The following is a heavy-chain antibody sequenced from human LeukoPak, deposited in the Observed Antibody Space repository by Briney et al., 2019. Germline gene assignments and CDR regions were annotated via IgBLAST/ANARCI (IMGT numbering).Heavy chain of an antibody. CDR2: IKQDGSEK. D-gene: IGHD3-10*01. CDR3: AKEIGSPNRYN. J-gene: IGHJ4*02. CDR1: GFSFGTYW. V-gene: IGHV3-7*03. Sequence: GGSLRLSCATSGFSFGTYWMSWVRQAPGKGLEWVANIKQDGSEKYYVDSVKGRFTISRDNTKNSLYLQMNSLRAEDTAVYYCAKEIGSPNRYNWGQGTLVTVSS.